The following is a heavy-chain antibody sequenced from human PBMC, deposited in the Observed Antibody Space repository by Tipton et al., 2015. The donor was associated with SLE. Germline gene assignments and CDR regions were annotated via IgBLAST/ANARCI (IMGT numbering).Heavy chain of an antibody. CDR1: GGSFSGYY. CDR3: ARGDYCSGGSCKGPFDY. D-gene: IGHD2-15*01. CDR2: INHSGST. J-gene: IGHJ4*02. Sequence: TLSLTCAVYGGSFSGYYWSWIRQPPGKGLEWIGEINHSGSTNYNPSLKSRVTISVDTSKNQFSLKLSSVTAADTAVYYCARGDYCSGGSCKGPFDYWGQGTLVTVSS. V-gene: IGHV4-34*01.